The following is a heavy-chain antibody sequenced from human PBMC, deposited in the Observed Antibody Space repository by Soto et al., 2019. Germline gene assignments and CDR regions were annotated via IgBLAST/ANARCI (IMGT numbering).Heavy chain of an antibody. D-gene: IGHD3-16*01. CDR1: GFTFNDYA. V-gene: IGHV3-23*04. CDR3: AKAVSDAAPCFPCES. Sequence: DVHLVQSGGGLVQPGESLSLSCAASGFTFNDYAMHWVRQTPGKGLEWVAAISNRGSSAYYADSVKGRFTISRDKSTKTLPLHMHTLSVEATDVCFWAKAVSDAAPCFPCESWGQGTRVTVSP. J-gene: IGHJ4*02. CDR2: ISNRGSSA.